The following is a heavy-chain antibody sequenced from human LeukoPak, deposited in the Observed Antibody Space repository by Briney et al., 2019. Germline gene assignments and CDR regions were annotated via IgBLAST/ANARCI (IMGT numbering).Heavy chain of an antibody. D-gene: IGHD3-22*01. CDR1: GYTFTGYY. CDR2: INPYSGDT. V-gene: IGHV1-2*02. J-gene: IGHJ4*02. CDR3: ARGTMNLDS. Sequence: ASVKVSCKASGYTFTGYYIHWVRQAPGQGLEWMGWINPYSGDTAYAQKFQGRVTMTRDTSINTAYMELNRLKFDDTAVYCCARGTMNLDSWGQGTLVTVSS.